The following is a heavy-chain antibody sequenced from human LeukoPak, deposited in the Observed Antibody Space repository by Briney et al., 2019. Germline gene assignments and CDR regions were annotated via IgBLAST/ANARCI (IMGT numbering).Heavy chain of an antibody. Sequence: SGGSLRLSCAASGFTFSSYAMSWVRQAPGKGLEWVSAISGSGGSTYYADSVKGRFTISRDNSENTLYLQMNSLRAEDTVVYYCAKDGSGSYSSFLDYWGQGTLVTVSS. J-gene: IGHJ4*02. CDR3: AKDGSGSYSSFLDY. CDR1: GFTFSSYA. D-gene: IGHD1-26*01. V-gene: IGHV3-23*01. CDR2: ISGSGGST.